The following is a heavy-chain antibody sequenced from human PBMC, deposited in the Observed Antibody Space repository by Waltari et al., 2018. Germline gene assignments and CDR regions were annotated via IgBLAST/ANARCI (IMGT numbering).Heavy chain of an antibody. Sequence: QVPLVQSGSELKKPGASVKLSCKASGYIFTSYAINWVRQAPGQGLELLGWTITRTGNPTYAQGFTGRFVCSLDTSVSTAYLEINNLKAEDTAVYYCTREVVPAATIVVNWFDPWGQGTLVTVSS. CDR1: GYIFTSYA. D-gene: IGHD2-2*01. CDR2: TITRTGNP. CDR3: TREVVPAATIVVNWFDP. V-gene: IGHV7-4-1*02. J-gene: IGHJ5*02.